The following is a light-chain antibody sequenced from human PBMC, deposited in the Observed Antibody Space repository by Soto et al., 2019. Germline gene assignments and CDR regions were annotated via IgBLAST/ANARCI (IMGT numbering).Light chain of an antibody. J-gene: IGKJ5*01. CDR2: DVS. CDR3: QQYGRSPT. V-gene: IGKV3-20*01. CDR1: QSVSSTY. Sequence: EIVLTQSPGTLSLSLGERATLSCRASQSVSSTYLAWYQHKLGQAPRLLIYDVSSRATCIPDRFSGSGSATVFTLTISRLEPEDFAVYYCQQYGRSPTFGQGTRLEI.